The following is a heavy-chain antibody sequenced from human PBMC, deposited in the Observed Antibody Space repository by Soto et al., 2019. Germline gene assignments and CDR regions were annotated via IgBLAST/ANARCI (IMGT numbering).Heavy chain of an antibody. J-gene: IGHJ6*02. CDR2: ISYDGSRT. V-gene: IGHV3-30*18. D-gene: IGHD6-19*01. CDR3: AKSMAVAFPGFYGLDV. Sequence: QVQLVESGGGVVQPGRSLRLSCAASGLTFSIFGMHWVRQAPGKGLEWVAVISYDGSRTYYRDSVKGRFTISRDSSKNTLYLQMNSLRAEDTAVYYCAKSMAVAFPGFYGLDVWGQGTTVTVSS. CDR1: GLTFSIFG.